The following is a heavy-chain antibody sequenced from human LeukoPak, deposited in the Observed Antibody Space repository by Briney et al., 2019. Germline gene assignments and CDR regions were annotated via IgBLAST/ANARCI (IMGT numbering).Heavy chain of an antibody. CDR1: GYSFTSYW. J-gene: IGHJ4*02. CDR3: TLHGSGSYRFFDY. Sequence: PGESLKISCKGSGYSFTSYWIGWVRQMPGEGLEWMGIIYPGDSDTRYSPSFQGQVTISADKSISTAYLQWSSLKASDTAMYYCTLHGSGSYRFFDYWGQGTLVTVSS. V-gene: IGHV5-51*01. D-gene: IGHD3-10*01. CDR2: IYPGDSDT.